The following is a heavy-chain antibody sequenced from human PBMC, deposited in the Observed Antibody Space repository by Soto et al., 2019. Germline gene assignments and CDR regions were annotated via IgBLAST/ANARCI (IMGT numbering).Heavy chain of an antibody. D-gene: IGHD3-10*01. Sequence: GGSLRLSCAASGFTVSSNYMSWVRQAPGKGLEWVSVIYSGGSTYYADSVKGRFTISRHNSKNTLYLQMNSLRAEDTAVYYCARIWFGELSFYYYYMDVWGKGTTVTVSS. V-gene: IGHV3-53*04. CDR3: ARIWFGELSFYYYYMDV. CDR2: IYSGGST. CDR1: GFTVSSNY. J-gene: IGHJ6*03.